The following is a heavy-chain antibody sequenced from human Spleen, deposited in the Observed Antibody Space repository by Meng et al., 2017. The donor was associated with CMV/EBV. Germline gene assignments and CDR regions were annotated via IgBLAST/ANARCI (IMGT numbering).Heavy chain of an antibody. CDR3: AREWRRRRYDGNYYVPDGFDL. CDR1: GYTFTGHY. D-gene: IGHD1-26*01. V-gene: IGHV1-2*02. J-gene: IGHJ3*01. Sequence: ASVKVSCKASGYTFTGHYLHWVRQAPGQGLEWMGWINPNSGGTYYARKFQGRASMTRDTSTRTAYMDLTRLRSEDTALYYCAREWRRRRYDGNYYVPDGFDLWGQGTMVTVSS. CDR2: INPNSGGT.